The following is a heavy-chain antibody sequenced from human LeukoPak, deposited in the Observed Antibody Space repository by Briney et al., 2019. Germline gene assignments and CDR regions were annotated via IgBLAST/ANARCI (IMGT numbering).Heavy chain of an antibody. CDR1: GGSISSYY. D-gene: IGHD3-22*01. J-gene: IGHJ4*02. V-gene: IGHV4-59*08. Sequence: SETLSLTCTVSGGSISSYYWSWIRQPPGKGLEWIGYIYYSGSTNYNPSLKSRVTISVDTSKNQFSLKLSSVTAPDTAVYYCASREIDSSGYYDYWGQGTLVTVSS. CDR3: ASREIDSSGYYDY. CDR2: IYYSGST.